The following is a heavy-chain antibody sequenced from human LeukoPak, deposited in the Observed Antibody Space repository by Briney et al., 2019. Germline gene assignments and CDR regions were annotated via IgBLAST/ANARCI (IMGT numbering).Heavy chain of an antibody. CDR3: ATRITLVGGFDY. Sequence: EASVKVSCKVSGYTLTELSMHWVRQAPGKGLEWMGGFDPDDGETIYAQKFQGRVTMTEYTSTDTAYMELSSLRSEDTAVYYCATRITLVGGFDYWGQGTLVTVSS. J-gene: IGHJ4*02. CDR2: FDPDDGET. CDR1: GYTLTELS. V-gene: IGHV1-24*01. D-gene: IGHD3-10*01.